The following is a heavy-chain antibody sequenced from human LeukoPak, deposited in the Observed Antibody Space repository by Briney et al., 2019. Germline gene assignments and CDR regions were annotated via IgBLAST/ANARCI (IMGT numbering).Heavy chain of an antibody. CDR3: ARVAYYYDSSGYYSDYYYYYVDV. J-gene: IGHJ6*03. CDR2: IYTSGST. D-gene: IGHD3-22*01. V-gene: IGHV4-4*07. Sequence: PSETLSLTCAVSGYSISSGYYWSWIRQPAGKGLEWIGRIYTSGSTNYNPSLKSRVTMSVDTSKNQFSLKLSSVTAADTAVYYCARVAYYYDSSGYYSDYYYYYVDVWGKGTTVTVSS. CDR1: GYSISSGYY.